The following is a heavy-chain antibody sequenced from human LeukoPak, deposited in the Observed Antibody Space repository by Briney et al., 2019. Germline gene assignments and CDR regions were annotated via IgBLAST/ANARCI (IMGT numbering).Heavy chain of an antibody. CDR3: ARTRGYYDSCFDY. D-gene: IGHD3-3*01. J-gene: IGHJ4*02. CDR2: IYHSGST. V-gene: IGHV4-4*02. Sequence: PSGTLSLTCAVSGGSISSSNWWSWVRQPPGKGLEWIGEIYHSGSTYYNPSLKSRVTISVDTSKNQFSPKLSSVTAADTAVYYCARTRGYYDSCFDYWGQGTLVTVSS. CDR1: GGSISSSNW.